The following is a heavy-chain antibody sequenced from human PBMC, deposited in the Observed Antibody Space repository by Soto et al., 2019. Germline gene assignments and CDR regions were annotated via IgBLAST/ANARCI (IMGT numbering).Heavy chain of an antibody. J-gene: IGHJ3*02. V-gene: IGHV3-7*03. CDR2: IKQDGSEK. CDR1: GFTFSSYW. CDR3: ARTGLRFLERAGGAFDI. D-gene: IGHD3-3*01. Sequence: LRLSCAASGFTFSSYWMSWVRQAPGKGLEWVANIKQDGSEKYYVDSVKGRFTISGDNAKNSLYLQMNRLRAEDTAVYYCARTGLRFLERAGGAFDIWGQGTMVTVSS.